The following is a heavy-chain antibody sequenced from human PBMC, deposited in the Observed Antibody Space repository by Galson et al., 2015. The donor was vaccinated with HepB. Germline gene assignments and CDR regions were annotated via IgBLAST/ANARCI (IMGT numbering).Heavy chain of an antibody. D-gene: IGHD2-2*01. CDR3: ARPRYCSSASCSASFDC. V-gene: IGHV4-39*01. CDR2: IYYAGSS. Sequence: SETLSLTCTVSGGSIISSRNYWGWIRQPPGKGLEWIGGIYYAGSSHYNPSLKSRLTLSVDTSKNQFSLRLTSVTAADTAVYYCARPRYCSSASCSASFDCWGQGILVTVSS. CDR1: GGSIISSRNY. J-gene: IGHJ4*02.